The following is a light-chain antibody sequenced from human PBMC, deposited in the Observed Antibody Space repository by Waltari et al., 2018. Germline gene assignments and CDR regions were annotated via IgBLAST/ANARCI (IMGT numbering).Light chain of an antibody. J-gene: IGKJ5*01. Sequence: DIQMTQSPSSPSTFVGARVNITCQASQDIRDYLNGYQQKPGKAPELLIYEASTRVTGVPSRFSGSGSGTDFSFTISSLQPEDIATYFCQQYESLPLTFGQGTRLEIK. CDR3: QQYESLPLT. CDR2: EAS. V-gene: IGKV1-33*01. CDR1: QDIRDY.